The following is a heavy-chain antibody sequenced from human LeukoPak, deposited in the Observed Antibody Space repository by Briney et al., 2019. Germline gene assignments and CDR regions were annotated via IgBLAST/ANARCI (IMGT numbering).Heavy chain of an antibody. Sequence: SETLSLTCTVTGGYITNYYWSWVRQPPGKGLEWIGYIYTSGTTNYNPSPKSRVTISVDTSRNQLSLRLSSVTAADTAVHYCARQGGYSSPFSVWGKGTTVAVSS. CDR2: IYTSGTT. D-gene: IGHD6-6*01. CDR3: ARQGGYSSPFSV. J-gene: IGHJ6*04. CDR1: GGYITNYY. V-gene: IGHV4-4*09.